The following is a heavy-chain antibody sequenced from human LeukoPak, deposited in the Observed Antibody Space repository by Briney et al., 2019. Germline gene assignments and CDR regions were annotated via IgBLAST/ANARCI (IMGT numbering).Heavy chain of an antibody. V-gene: IGHV3-48*02. CDR3: ARDSSYPQDY. CDR1: GFTFSSYS. J-gene: IGHJ4*02. Sequence: GGSLRLSCAASGFTFSSYSMNWVRQAPGKGLEWVSYIGVSSNTIYYADFVKGRFTISRDNAKNSLYLQMSSLRDENTAVYYCARDSSYPQDYWGQGTLVIVSS. CDR2: IGVSSNTI.